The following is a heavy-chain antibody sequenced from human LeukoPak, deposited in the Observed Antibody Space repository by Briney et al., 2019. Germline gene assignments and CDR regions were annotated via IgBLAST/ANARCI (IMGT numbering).Heavy chain of an antibody. J-gene: IGHJ4*02. CDR1: GFTFSSYE. CDR3: AAVIDY. Sequence: GGSLRLSCAASGFTFSSYEMNWIRQAPGKGLEWISYISNSGSTKYYADSVKGRFTISRDNAKNSVFLQMNSLRAEDTAVYYCAAVIDYWGQGTLVTVSS. V-gene: IGHV3-48*03. CDR2: ISNSGSTK.